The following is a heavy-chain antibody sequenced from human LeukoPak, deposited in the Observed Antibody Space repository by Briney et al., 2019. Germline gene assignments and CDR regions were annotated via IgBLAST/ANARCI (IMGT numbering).Heavy chain of an antibody. CDR1: GGTLSSYA. CDR2: IIPIFGTA. D-gene: IGHD2-2*01. J-gene: IGHJ4*02. V-gene: IGHV1-69*05. CDR3: ARERIRSTRIEPFDY. Sequence: ASVKVSCKASGGTLSSYAISWVRQAPGQGLEWMGGIIPIFGTANYAQKFQGRVTITTDESTSTAYMELSSLRSEDTAVYYCARERIRSTRIEPFDYWGQGTLVTVSS.